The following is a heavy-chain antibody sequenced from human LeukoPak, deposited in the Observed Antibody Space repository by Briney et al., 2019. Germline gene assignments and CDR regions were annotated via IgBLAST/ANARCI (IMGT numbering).Heavy chain of an antibody. Sequence: GGSLRLSCAASGFTFSSYEMNWVRQAPGKGLEWVSYISSSGSTIYYADSVKGRFTISRDNSKNALYLQMNSLRAEDTAVYYCAKDLYSSSWYPRGNDYWGQGTLVTVSS. CDR1: GFTFSSYE. CDR3: AKDLYSSSWYPRGNDY. V-gene: IGHV3-48*03. CDR2: ISSSGSTI. D-gene: IGHD6-13*01. J-gene: IGHJ4*02.